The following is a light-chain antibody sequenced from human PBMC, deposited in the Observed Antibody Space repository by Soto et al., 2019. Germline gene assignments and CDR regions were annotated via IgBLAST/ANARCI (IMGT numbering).Light chain of an antibody. V-gene: IGKV1-39*01. CDR3: QQYGSSPSTT. CDR2: AAS. Sequence: DIEMTQYPSSLSASIGDRVTISCRASQDISSSLNWYQHKSGKAPKLLIYAASGLHSGVPSRFSGSGSATDFTLPISRLQPEDFAAYYCQQYGSSPSTTFGQGTKVDI. CDR1: QDISSS. J-gene: IGKJ1*01.